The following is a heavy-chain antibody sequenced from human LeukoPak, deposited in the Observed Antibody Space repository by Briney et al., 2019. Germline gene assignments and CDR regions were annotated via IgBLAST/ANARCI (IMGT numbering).Heavy chain of an antibody. CDR1: GGSISSSSYY. CDR3: VRLGSIGDYYYYYMDV. Sequence: PSETLSLTCTVSGGSISSSSYYWGWIRQPPGKGLEWIGSIYYSGSTYYNPSLKSRVTISVDTSKNQFSLKLSSVTAADTAVYYCVRLGSIGDYYYYYMDVWGKGTTVTVSS. D-gene: IGHD3-16*01. V-gene: IGHV4-39*07. J-gene: IGHJ6*03. CDR2: IYYSGST.